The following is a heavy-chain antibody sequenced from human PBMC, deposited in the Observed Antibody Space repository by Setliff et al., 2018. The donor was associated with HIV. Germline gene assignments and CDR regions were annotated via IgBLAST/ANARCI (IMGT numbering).Heavy chain of an antibody. V-gene: IGHV4-59*01. CDR1: GGSLSSYY. J-gene: IGHJ4*02. Sequence: ASETLSLTCSVSGGSLSSYYWSWIRQPPGKGLEWIGYVYYSGTTNYNPSLKSRVSMSVDTSKNQSSLRLSSVTAADTAVYYCARKYLVNVFDYWGQGMLVTVSS. CDR2: VYYSGTT. CDR3: ARKYLVNVFDY. D-gene: IGHD3-22*01.